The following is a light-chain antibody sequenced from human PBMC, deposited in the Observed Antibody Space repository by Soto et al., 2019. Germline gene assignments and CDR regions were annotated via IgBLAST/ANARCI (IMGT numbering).Light chain of an antibody. Sequence: SYELTQPPSVSVSPGQTASITCSGDKLGDKYACWYQQKPGQSPVLVIYQDSKRPSGIPERFSGSNSGNTATLTFSGTQAMDEADYYCQAWDSSTAVFGTGTKVTVL. V-gene: IGLV3-1*01. J-gene: IGLJ1*01. CDR3: QAWDSSTAV. CDR1: KLGDKY. CDR2: QDS.